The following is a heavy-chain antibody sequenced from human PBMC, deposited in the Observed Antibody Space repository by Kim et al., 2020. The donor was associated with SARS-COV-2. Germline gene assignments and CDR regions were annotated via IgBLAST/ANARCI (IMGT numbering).Heavy chain of an antibody. Sequence: ESVKGRFTITRDNDKNTLYLKMNSMRDEDTEVDFCARGNVSYDDNTPVDYWGQGTLVTVSS. D-gene: IGHD5-12*01. J-gene: IGHJ4*02. V-gene: IGHV3-30*01. CDR3: ARGNVSYDDNTPVDY.